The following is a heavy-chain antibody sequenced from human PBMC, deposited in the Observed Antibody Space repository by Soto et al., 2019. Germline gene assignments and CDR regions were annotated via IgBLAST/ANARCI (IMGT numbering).Heavy chain of an antibody. CDR2: IYYSGST. V-gene: IGHV4-31*03. Sequence: SETLSLTCTVSGGSISSGGYYWSWISKHPGKGLEWIGYIYYSGSTYYNPSLKSRVTISVDTSKNQFSLKLSSVTAADTAVYYCARGHSSSWYWFDPWGQGTLVTVSS. D-gene: IGHD6-13*01. CDR3: ARGHSSSWYWFDP. CDR1: GGSISSGGYY. J-gene: IGHJ5*02.